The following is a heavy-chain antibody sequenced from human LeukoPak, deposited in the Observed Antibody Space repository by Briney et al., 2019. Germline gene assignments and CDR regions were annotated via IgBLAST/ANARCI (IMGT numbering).Heavy chain of an antibody. CDR1: GFTFSSYS. CDR3: ARDADQYSSPPMCDY. D-gene: IGHD6-6*01. CDR2: ISSSSSYI. Sequence: KPGGSLRLSCAASGFTFSSYSMNWVRQAPGKGLEWVSSISSSSSYIYYADSVKGRFTISRDNAKNSLYLQMNSLRAEDTAVYYCARDADQYSSPPMCDYWGQGTLVTVSS. V-gene: IGHV3-21*06. J-gene: IGHJ4*02.